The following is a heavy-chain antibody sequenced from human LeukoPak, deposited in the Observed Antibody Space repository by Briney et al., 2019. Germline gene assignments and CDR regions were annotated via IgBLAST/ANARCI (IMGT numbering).Heavy chain of an antibody. CDR3: AKITVATTPNY. V-gene: IGHV3-23*01. J-gene: IGHJ4*02. D-gene: IGHD3-10*01. CDR1: GLTFSSYA. CDR2: ITDNGRKT. Sequence: GGSLRLSCAASGLTFSSYAMNWVRKASGKGLEWVSGITDNGRKTYYADSVKGRFSISRDNSKNTLYLQMSDLRAEDTAVYYCAKITVATTPNYWGQGTLVTVSS.